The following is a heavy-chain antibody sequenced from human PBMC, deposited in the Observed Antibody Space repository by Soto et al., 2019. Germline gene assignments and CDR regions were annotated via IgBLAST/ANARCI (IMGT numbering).Heavy chain of an antibody. J-gene: IGHJ6*02. CDR1: GFTFSNYA. CDR3: AKDRITYTSSSDHGMDV. D-gene: IGHD6-13*01. V-gene: IGHV3-23*01. Sequence: GSLRLSCAASGFTFSNYAMTWVRQAPGKGLEWVSIISATGGSTYYADSVRGRFSISRDNSKNTLFLQMNSLRAEDTAVYYCAKDRITYTSSSDHGMDVWGQGTTVTVSS. CDR2: ISATGGST.